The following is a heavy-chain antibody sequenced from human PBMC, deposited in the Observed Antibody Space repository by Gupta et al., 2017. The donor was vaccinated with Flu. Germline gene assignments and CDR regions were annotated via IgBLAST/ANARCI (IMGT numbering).Heavy chain of an antibody. CDR3: ATVFEY. CDR1: GFTFSNYW. D-gene: IGHD2-21*02. J-gene: IGHJ4*02. V-gene: IGHV3-74*01. Sequence: EVQLVQSGGGLVQPGGSLRLSCAASGFTFSNYWMHWVRQVPGKGLVWVSRVDNDERGTSYADSVNGRFSISRDNAKKKRNLQMNSLRAEYTAVEYWATVFEYWGQGTLVTVSS. CDR2: VDNDERGT.